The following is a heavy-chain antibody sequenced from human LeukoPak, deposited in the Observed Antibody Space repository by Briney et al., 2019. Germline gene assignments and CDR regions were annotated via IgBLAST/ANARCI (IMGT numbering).Heavy chain of an antibody. D-gene: IGHD3-10*01. J-gene: IGHJ6*03. CDR1: SGSISSYY. CDR2: IYTSGST. V-gene: IGHV4-4*07. CDR3: ARERNYGSGSYSKLHYYYYYMDV. Sequence: PSETLSLTCTVSSGSISSYYWSWIRQPAGKGLEWIGRIYTSGSTNYNPSLKSRVTISVDTSKNQFSLKLSSVTAADTAVYYCARERNYGSGSYSKLHYYYYYMDVWGKGTTVTISS.